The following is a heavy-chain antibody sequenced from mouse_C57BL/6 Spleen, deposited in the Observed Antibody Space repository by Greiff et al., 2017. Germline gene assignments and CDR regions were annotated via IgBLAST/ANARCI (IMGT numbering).Heavy chain of an antibody. CDR3: SIGSVFDY. D-gene: IGHD1-1*01. CDR1: GYAFSSSW. CDR2: IYPGDGDT. J-gene: IGHJ2*01. Sequence: VQLQQSGPELVKPGASVKISCKASGYAFSSSWMNWVTQRPGKGLEWIGRIYPGDGDTNYNGKFKGKATLTADKSSSTAYIQLSSLTSEDSAVYFCSIGSVFDYWGQGTTLTVSS. V-gene: IGHV1-82*01.